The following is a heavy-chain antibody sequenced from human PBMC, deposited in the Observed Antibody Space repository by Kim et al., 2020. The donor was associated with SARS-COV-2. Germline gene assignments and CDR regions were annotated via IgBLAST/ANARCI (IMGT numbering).Heavy chain of an antibody. CDR1: GGTFSSYA. J-gene: IGHJ6*02. Sequence: SVKVSCKASGGTFSSYAISWVRQAPGQGLEWMGGIIPIFGTANYAQKFQGRVTITADESTSTAYMELSSLRSEDTAVYYCARFNGSGSYYTQKPNYYYYYGMDVWGQGTTVTVSS. CDR2: IIPIFGTA. V-gene: IGHV1-69*13. D-gene: IGHD3-10*01. CDR3: ARFNGSGSYYTQKPNYYYYYGMDV.